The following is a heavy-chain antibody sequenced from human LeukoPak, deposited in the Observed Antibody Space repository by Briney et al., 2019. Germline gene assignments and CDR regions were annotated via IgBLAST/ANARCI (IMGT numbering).Heavy chain of an antibody. V-gene: IGHV4-34*01. Sequence: SETLSLTCAVYGGSFSGYYWSWIRQPPGKGLEWIGEINHSGSTNYNPSLKSRVTILVDTSKNQFSLRLTSVTAADTAVYYCARQISSASVAFDYWGQGALVTVSS. CDR2: INHSGST. D-gene: IGHD6-6*01. J-gene: IGHJ4*02. CDR3: ARQISSASVAFDY. CDR1: GGSFSGYY.